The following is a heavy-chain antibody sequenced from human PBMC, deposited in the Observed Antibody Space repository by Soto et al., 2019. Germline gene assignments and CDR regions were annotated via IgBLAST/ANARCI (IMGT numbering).Heavy chain of an antibody. CDR1: GFTFSSHS. Sequence: EVQLVESGGGLIQPGGSLRLSCAASGFTFSSHSINWVRQAPGKGLEWVSYISGSGATKYYADSVKGRFTISRDNARNSLYLQISSLSDEDTAVYYCARAIRGFSYVVDYWGQGTLVTVSS. CDR2: ISGSGATK. D-gene: IGHD5-18*01. CDR3: ARAIRGFSYVVDY. J-gene: IGHJ4*02. V-gene: IGHV3-48*02.